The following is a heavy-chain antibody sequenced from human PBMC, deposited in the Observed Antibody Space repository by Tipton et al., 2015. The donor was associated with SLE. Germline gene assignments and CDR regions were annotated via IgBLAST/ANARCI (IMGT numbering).Heavy chain of an antibody. CDR3: VRLELPATKADY. CDR2: IYHSGTT. D-gene: IGHD5-24*01. Sequence: TLSLTCTVSGFSISSYYWGWIRQPPGKRLEWLGTIYHSGTTYYNPSLKSRLTLSIDTSKNQFSLKLSSVTAADTAVYYCVRLELPATKADYWGPGTLVTVSS. CDR1: GFSISSYY. V-gene: IGHV4-38-2*02. J-gene: IGHJ4*02.